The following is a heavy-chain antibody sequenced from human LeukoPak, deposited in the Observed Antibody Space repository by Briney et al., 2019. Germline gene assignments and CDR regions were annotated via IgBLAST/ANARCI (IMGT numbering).Heavy chain of an antibody. Sequence: GGSLRLSYAASGFTFSSYSMNWVRQAPGKGLEWVSSISSSSSYIYYADSVKGRFTISRDNAKNPLYLQMNSLRAEDTAVYYCARDGGLWFGELRDMDVWGKGTTVTVSS. CDR1: GFTFSSYS. V-gene: IGHV3-21*01. J-gene: IGHJ6*03. CDR3: ARDGGLWFGELRDMDV. CDR2: ISSSSSYI. D-gene: IGHD3-10*01.